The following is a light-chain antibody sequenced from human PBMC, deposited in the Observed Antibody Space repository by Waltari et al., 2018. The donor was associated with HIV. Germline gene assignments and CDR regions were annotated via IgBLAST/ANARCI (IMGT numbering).Light chain of an antibody. CDR3: AAWDDSLNGVV. J-gene: IGLJ2*01. CDR1: SSNLGSNT. CDR2: SNN. V-gene: IGLV1-44*01. Sequence: QSVLTQPPSASGTPGQRVTISCSGSSSNLGSNTVNWYQQLQGTAPKLLIYSNNQRPSGVPDRFSGSKSGTSASLAISGLQSEDEADYYCAAWDDSLNGVVFGGGTKLTVL.